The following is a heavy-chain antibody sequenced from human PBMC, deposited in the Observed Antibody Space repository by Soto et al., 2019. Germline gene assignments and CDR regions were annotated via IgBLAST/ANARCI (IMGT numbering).Heavy chain of an antibody. V-gene: IGHV5-51*01. Sequence: GESLKISCKGSGYSFTSYWIGWVRQMPGKGLEWMGIIYPGDSDTRYSPSFQGQVTISADKSISTAYLQWSSLKASDTAMYYCARRGYYYDSSGYYSHAFDIWGQGTMVTVSS. D-gene: IGHD3-22*01. CDR1: GYSFTSYW. J-gene: IGHJ3*02. CDR3: ARRGYYYDSSGYYSHAFDI. CDR2: IYPGDSDT.